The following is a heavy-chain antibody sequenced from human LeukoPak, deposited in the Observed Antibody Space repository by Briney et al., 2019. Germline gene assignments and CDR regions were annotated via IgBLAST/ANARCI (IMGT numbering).Heavy chain of an antibody. J-gene: IGHJ4*02. CDR3: ARDPRLLWFGDLVGGYFDY. Sequence: PGGSLRLSCAASGFTFSSYSMNWVRQAPGKGLEWVSPISSSSYIYYADSVKGRFTISRDNAKNSLYLQMNSLRAEDTAVYYCARDPRLLWFGDLVGGYFDYWGQGTLVTVSS. CDR1: GFTFSSYS. V-gene: IGHV3-21*01. CDR2: ISSSSYI. D-gene: IGHD3-10*01.